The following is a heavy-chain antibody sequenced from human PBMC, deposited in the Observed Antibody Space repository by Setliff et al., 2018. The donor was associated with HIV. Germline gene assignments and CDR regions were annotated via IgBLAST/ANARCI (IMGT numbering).Heavy chain of an antibody. CDR3: ARGLAVAGKSYYYYYYMDV. CDR1: GYTFTSYD. J-gene: IGHJ6*03. Sequence: ASVKVSCKASGYTFTSYDINWVRQATGQGLEWMGWMNPNSGVSGSALKFHDRVTMTRNTSISTAYMELSSLRSEDTAVYYCARGLAVAGKSYYYYYYMDVWGKGTTVTVSS. CDR2: MNPNSGVS. V-gene: IGHV1-8*01. D-gene: IGHD6-19*01.